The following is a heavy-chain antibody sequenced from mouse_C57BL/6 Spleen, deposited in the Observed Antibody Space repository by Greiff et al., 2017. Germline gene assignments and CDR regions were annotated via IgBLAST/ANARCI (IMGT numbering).Heavy chain of an antibody. CDR2: IHPNSGST. D-gene: IGHD2-4*01. V-gene: IGHV1-64*01. Sequence: VQLQQPGAELVKPGASVKLSCKASGYTFTSYRMHWVKQTPGQGLEWIGTIHPNSGSTNYNEKLKSKATLTVDKSSSTAYIQLRSLTSEDSSVCYCGGYDYDVDWYFDVWGTGTTVTVSS. CDR1: GYTFTSYR. CDR3: GGYDYDVDWYFDV. J-gene: IGHJ1*03.